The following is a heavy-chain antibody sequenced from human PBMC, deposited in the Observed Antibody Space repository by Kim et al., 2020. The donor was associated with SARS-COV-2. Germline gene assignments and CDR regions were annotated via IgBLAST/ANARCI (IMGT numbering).Heavy chain of an antibody. Sequence: SETLSLTCTVSGGSISSSSYYWGWIRQPPGKGLEWIGSIYYSGSTYYNPSLKSRVTISVDTSKNQFSLKLSSVTAADTAVYYCARVRMTTVTTGVVGWFDPWGQGTLVTVSS. CDR1: GGSISSSSYY. V-gene: IGHV4-39*07. CDR2: IYYSGST. CDR3: ARVRMTTVTTGVVGWFDP. J-gene: IGHJ5*02. D-gene: IGHD4-17*01.